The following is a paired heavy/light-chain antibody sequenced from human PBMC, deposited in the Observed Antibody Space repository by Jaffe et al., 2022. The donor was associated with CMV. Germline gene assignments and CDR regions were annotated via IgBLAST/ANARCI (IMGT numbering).Heavy chain of an antibody. J-gene: IGHJ4*02. CDR3: ARGRWELPY. Sequence: QVQLQESGPGLVKPSETLSLTCTVSGGSISNYYWSWIRQPPGKGLEWMGYIYYSGSTNYTPSLKSRLTISVDTSKNQFSLELSSVTDADTGVYYCARGRWELPYWGQGTLVTVSS. D-gene: IGHD1-26*01. CDR1: GGSISNYY. CDR2: IYYSGST. V-gene: IGHV4-59*01.
Light chain of an antibody. J-gene: IGKJ4*01. Sequence: DVVMTQSPLSLPVTLGQPASISCRSSQSLVGSDGVTYLHWFQQRPGQSPRRLIYKASNRDSGVPDRFSGSGSGTEFTLKISRVEAEDVAVYYCMQGSHWPPTFGGGTKVDIK. CDR1: QSLVGSDGVTY. CDR2: KAS. V-gene: IGKV2-30*01. CDR3: MQGSHWPPT.